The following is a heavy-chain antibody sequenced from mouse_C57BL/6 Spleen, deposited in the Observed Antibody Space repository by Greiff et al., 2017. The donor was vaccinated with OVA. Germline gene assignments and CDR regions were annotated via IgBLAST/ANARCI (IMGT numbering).Heavy chain of an antibody. Sequence: EVQLVESEGGLVQPGSSMKLSCTASGFTFSDYYMAWVRQVPEKGLEWVANINYDGSSTYYLDALKSRFIISRDNAKNMLYLQMSSLKSEDTATYYCARGHYGSSHWYFDVWGTGTTVTVSS. CDR1: GFTFSDYY. D-gene: IGHD1-1*01. CDR3: ARGHYGSSHWYFDV. J-gene: IGHJ1*03. CDR2: INYDGSST. V-gene: IGHV5-16*01.